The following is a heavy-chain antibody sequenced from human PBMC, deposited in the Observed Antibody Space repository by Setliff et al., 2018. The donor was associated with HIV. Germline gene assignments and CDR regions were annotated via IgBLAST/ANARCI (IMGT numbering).Heavy chain of an antibody. D-gene: IGHD3-3*01. Sequence: KTSETLSLTCTVSGGSISSSSYYWGWIRQPPGKGLERIGSIYYSGSTYYNPSLKSRVTLSVDTSKNQFFLRLSSVTAADTAVYYCARDFGVVIPQGRFDPWGQGTLVTVSS. V-gene: IGHV4-39*01. CDR3: ARDFGVVIPQGRFDP. CDR1: GGSISSSSYY. J-gene: IGHJ5*02. CDR2: IYYSGST.